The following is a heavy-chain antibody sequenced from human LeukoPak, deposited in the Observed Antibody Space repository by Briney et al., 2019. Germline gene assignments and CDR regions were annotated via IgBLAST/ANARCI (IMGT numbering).Heavy chain of an antibody. V-gene: IGHV4-38-2*02. D-gene: IGHD5-18*01. Sequence: SETLSLTCAVSGFSISSGYDWGWFRQPPGKGLEWIGSIYHSGSTYYNPSLKSRVTISLDTSKNHFSLKLTSVTAADTAVYYCTRDLLRGYSYGPAPWWYIDLWGRGNLVTVSS. CDR3: TRDLLRGYSYGPAPWWYIDL. CDR2: IYHSGST. CDR1: GFSISSGYD. J-gene: IGHJ2*01.